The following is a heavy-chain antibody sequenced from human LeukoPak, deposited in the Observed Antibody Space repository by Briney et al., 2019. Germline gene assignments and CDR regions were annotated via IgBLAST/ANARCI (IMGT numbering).Heavy chain of an antibody. CDR2: VSGGGGRT. CDR3: AREEGYIYGLFDC. CDR1: GFTFTVYG. J-gene: IGHJ4*01. Sequence: GGSLRPSCAASGFTFTVYGMSWGRHAPGKGPEWGASVSGGGGRTYYADPVKGRFTISRDNSKNTLDLQMNSLRADDTAVYYCAREEGYIYGLFDCWGHGTLVTVSS. D-gene: IGHD5-18*01. V-gene: IGHV3-23*01.